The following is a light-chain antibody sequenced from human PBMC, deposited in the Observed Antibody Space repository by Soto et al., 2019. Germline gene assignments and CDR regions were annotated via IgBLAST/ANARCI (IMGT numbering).Light chain of an antibody. CDR3: QPANSCPIT. Sequence: DIQMTQPQSAVSAAVGDRVTITSRARQGISSWLAWYQQKPGKAPNLLIYAASSLQSGVPSRFSGSGSGTDFTLTISSLQPEDVATYYCQPANSCPITFGQGTRLEIK. CDR1: QGISSW. CDR2: AAS. J-gene: IGKJ5*01. V-gene: IGKV1D-12*01.